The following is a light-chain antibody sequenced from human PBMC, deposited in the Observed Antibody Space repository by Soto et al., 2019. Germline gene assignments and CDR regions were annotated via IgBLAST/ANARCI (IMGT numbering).Light chain of an antibody. CDR3: QQPFNSPST. J-gene: IGKJ5*01. CDR2: DVS. Sequence: VFKKSEATLAVYPCKLATFPCLASQSVGTYLAWYQQKPGQSPRLLMFDVSNRATGIPARFSGSGSGTDFTLTIGSVLPAELVIFYCQQPFNSPSTCGQGTQVEIK. V-gene: IGKV3-11*01. CDR1: QSVGTY.